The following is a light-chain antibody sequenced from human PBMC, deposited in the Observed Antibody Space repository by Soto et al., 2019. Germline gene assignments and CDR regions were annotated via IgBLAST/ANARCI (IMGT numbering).Light chain of an antibody. J-gene: IGLJ1*01. CDR2: DVS. Sequence: QSDLTQPRSVSGSPGQSVTISCTGTSSDVGGYNYVSWYQQHPGKAPKVMIYDVSKRPSGVPDRFSGSKSGNTASLTISGLQAEDEADYYCCSYAGSYTYVFGTGTKVTVL. CDR1: SSDVGGYNY. V-gene: IGLV2-11*01. CDR3: CSYAGSYTYV.